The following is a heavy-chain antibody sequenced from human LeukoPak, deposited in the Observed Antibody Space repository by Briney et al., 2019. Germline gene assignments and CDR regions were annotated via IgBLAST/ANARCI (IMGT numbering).Heavy chain of an antibody. CDR2: IGTAGDT. J-gene: IGHJ4*02. V-gene: IGHV3-13*01. Sequence: GGSLRLSCAASGFTFSSYDMHWVRQATGKGLEWVSAIGTAGDTYYPGSVKGRFTISRENAKNSLYLQLNNLRVEDTAIYYCARASWISTADAVCWGQGTHVTVSS. CDR1: GFTFSSYD. D-gene: IGHD2-2*03. CDR3: ARASWISTADAVC.